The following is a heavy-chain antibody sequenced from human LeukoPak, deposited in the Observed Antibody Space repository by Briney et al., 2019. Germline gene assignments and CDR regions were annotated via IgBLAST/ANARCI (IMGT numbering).Heavy chain of an antibody. CDR1: GYTFTVYY. CDR3: ARDLDYDLLFDY. CDR2: INPNSGGT. Sequence: ASVTVSCTASGYTFTVYYMHWVRQAPGRELEWMGWINPNSGGTNYAQKFQGRVTMTRDTSISTAYMELSRLRSDDTAVYYCARDLDYDLLFDYWGQGILVTVSS. V-gene: IGHV1-2*02. D-gene: IGHD4-17*01. J-gene: IGHJ4*02.